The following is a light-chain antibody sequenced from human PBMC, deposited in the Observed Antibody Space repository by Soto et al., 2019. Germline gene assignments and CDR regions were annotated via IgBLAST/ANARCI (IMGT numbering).Light chain of an antibody. Sequence: QSALTQAASVSGAPGESISISCTRKSSDVGGYNYVSWYQQHPGKAPNLMIYDVSNRPSGVSNRFSGSKSGNTASLTISGLQAEDEADYCCSSYTSSSSYVFGTGTKVTVL. CDR1: SSDVGGYNY. J-gene: IGLJ1*01. CDR2: DVS. CDR3: SSYTSSSSYV. V-gene: IGLV2-14*01.